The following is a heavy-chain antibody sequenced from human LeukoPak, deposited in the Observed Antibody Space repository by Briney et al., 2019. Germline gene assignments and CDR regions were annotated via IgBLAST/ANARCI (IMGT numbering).Heavy chain of an antibody. CDR3: AREPYGDYAPSY. CDR2: INSDGSST. V-gene: IGHV3-74*01. Sequence: GGSLRLSCAASGFTFSSYTMNWVRQAPGKGLVWVSRINSDGSSTSYADSVKGRFTISRDNAKNTLYLQMNSLRAEDTAVYYCAREPYGDYAPSYWGQGTLVTVSS. D-gene: IGHD4-17*01. J-gene: IGHJ4*02. CDR1: GFTFSSYT.